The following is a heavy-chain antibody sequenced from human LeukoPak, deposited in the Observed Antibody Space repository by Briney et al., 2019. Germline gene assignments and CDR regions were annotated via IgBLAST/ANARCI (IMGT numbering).Heavy chain of an antibody. CDR1: GGPISCYH. CDR2: IYYSGSN. J-gene: IGHJ4*02. Sequence: KPSETLSLTCTVSGGPISCYHWSWIRQPPGKGLEWIGYIYYSGSNNYNPSLKSRVTISVDTSKNQFSLKLSTVTAADTAVYYCARTLGYCSSTSCYGGYYFDYWGQGTLVTVSS. CDR3: ARTLGYCSSTSCYGGYYFDY. V-gene: IGHV4-59*13. D-gene: IGHD2-2*01.